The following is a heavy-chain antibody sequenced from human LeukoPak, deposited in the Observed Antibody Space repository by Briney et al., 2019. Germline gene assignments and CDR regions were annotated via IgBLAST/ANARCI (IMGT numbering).Heavy chain of an antibody. CDR1: GFTFSSYA. CDR3: AKVWFLSYYYGMDV. Sequence: RAGGSLRLSCAASGFTFSSYAMSWVRQAPGKGLEWVSAISGSGGSTYYADSVKGRFTISRDNSKNTLYLQMNSLRAEDTAVYYCAKVWFLSYYYGMDVWGQGTTVTVSS. V-gene: IGHV3-23*01. J-gene: IGHJ6*02. CDR2: ISGSGGST. D-gene: IGHD3-22*01.